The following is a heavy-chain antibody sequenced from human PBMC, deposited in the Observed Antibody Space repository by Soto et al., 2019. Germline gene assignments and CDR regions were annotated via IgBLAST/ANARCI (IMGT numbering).Heavy chain of an antibody. CDR1: GFTFSSYS. J-gene: IGHJ6*02. D-gene: IGHD3-3*01. CDR2: ISSSSSYI. V-gene: IGHV3-21*01. CDR3: ARGAIQYYDFWSGYYPYYYYGMDV. Sequence: GGSLRLSCAASGFTFSSYSMNWVRQAPGKGLEWVSSISSSSSYIYYADSVKGRFTISRDNAKNSLYLQMNSLRAEDTAVYYCARGAIQYYDFWSGYYPYYYYGMDVWGQGTTVTVSS.